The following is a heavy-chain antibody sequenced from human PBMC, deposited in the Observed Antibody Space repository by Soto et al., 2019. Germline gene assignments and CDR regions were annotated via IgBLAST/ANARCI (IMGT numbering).Heavy chain of an antibody. D-gene: IGHD2-15*01. V-gene: IGHV3-23*01. CDR1: GFTFSSYA. CDR2: ISGGGGST. J-gene: IGHJ4*02. CDR3: ARRLGYCSCGSCYSGWADY. Sequence: EVQLLESGGGLVQPGGSLRLSCAASGFTFSSYAMSWVRQAPGKGLEWVSAISGGGGSTYYADSVKGRFTISRDNSKNTLYLQMNSLRAEDTAVYDCARRLGYCSCGSCYSGWADYWGQGTLVTGSS.